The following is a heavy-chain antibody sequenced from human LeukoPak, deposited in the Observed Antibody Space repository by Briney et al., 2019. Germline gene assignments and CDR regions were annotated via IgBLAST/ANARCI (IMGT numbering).Heavy chain of an antibody. J-gene: IGHJ4*02. Sequence: GASVKVSCKASGYTFTSYGISWVRQAPGQGLEWMGRIIPIFGTANYAQKFQGRVTITTDESTSTAYMELSSLRSEDTAVYYCAGSGSYIRKYYFDYWGQGTLVTVSS. CDR3: AGSGSYIRKYYFDY. V-gene: IGHV1-69*05. D-gene: IGHD1-26*01. CDR1: GYTFTSYG. CDR2: IIPIFGTA.